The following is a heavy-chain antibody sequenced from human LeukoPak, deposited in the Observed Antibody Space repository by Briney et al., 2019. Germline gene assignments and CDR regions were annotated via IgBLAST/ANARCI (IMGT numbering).Heavy chain of an antibody. CDR2: ISSSSSTI. D-gene: IGHD3-3*01. Sequence: GGSLRLSCAASGFTFSSYSMNWVRQAPGKGLEWVSYISSSSSTIYYADSVKGRFTISRDNAKNSLYLQMNSLRAEDTAVYYCARGLPPNYDFWSGYSRGRSKNYYSYMDVWGKGTTVTVSS. CDR1: GFTFSSYS. J-gene: IGHJ6*03. CDR3: ARGLPPNYDFWSGYSRGRSKNYYSYMDV. V-gene: IGHV3-48*04.